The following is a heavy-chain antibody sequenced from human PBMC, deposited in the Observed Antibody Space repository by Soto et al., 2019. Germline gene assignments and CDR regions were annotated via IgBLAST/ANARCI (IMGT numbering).Heavy chain of an antibody. CDR1: GFTFSSYA. D-gene: IGHD6-19*01. V-gene: IGHV3-23*01. CDR2: ISGSGGST. J-gene: IGHJ4*02. Sequence: GGSLRLSCAASGFTFSSYAMSWVRQAPGKGLEWVSAISGSGGSTYYADSVKGRFTISRDNSKNTLYLQMNNLRAEDTGVDYCAKGSYSQSPTSSGWKTGYFDYWGQGTLVTVSS. CDR3: AKGSYSQSPTSSGWKTGYFDY.